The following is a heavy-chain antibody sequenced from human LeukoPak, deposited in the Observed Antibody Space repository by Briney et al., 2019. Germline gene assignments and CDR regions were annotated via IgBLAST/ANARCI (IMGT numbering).Heavy chain of an antibody. D-gene: IGHD2-2*01. Sequence: GASVKVSCKASGGTFSSYAISWVRQAPGQGLEWMGGIIPIFDTAIYAQKFQGRVTITADESTSTAYMELSSLRSEDTAVYYCARERGDIVVVPAAGLYNWFDPWGQGTLVTVSS. CDR3: ARERGDIVVVPAAGLYNWFDP. V-gene: IGHV1-69*13. CDR1: GGTFSSYA. CDR2: IIPIFDTA. J-gene: IGHJ5*02.